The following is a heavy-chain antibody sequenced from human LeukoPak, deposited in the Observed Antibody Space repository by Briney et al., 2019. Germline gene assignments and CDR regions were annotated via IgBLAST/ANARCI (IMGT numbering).Heavy chain of an antibody. J-gene: IGHJ2*01. D-gene: IGHD2-2*01. Sequence: GSLRLSCAASGFTFSTSWMNWVRQSPGKGLEWVASIKPDGNEKYYMDSVKGRFTISRDNAKNSLYLHMNSLRAEDTAMYYCARDSRYCSTTSCYPNWYFDPWGRGTLVTVSS. CDR2: IKPDGNEK. CDR3: ARDSRYCSTTSCYPNWYFDP. CDR1: GFTFSTSW. V-gene: IGHV3-7*01.